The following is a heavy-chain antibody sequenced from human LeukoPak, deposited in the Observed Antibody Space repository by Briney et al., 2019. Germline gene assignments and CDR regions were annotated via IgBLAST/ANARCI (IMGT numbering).Heavy chain of an antibody. CDR1: GGYISGYY. D-gene: IGHD3-10*01. CDR3: AREVYGSGSYSAFDI. CDR2: IHYSGAT. J-gene: IGHJ3*02. Sequence: SETLSLTCTVSGGYISGYYWGWIREPPGKGLEWIGYIHYSGATNYNPSLKSRVTISVDMAKSQFSLKLTSVTAADTAVYYCAREVYGSGSYSAFDIWGQGTMVTVSS. V-gene: IGHV4-59*01.